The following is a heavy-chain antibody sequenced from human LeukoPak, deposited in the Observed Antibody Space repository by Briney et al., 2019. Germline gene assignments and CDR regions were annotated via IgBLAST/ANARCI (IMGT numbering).Heavy chain of an antibody. CDR1: GFTFSSYE. V-gene: IGHV3-48*03. CDR3: ARDINGGATYYYYYMDV. J-gene: IGHJ6*03. D-gene: IGHD2-8*01. CDR2: ISSSGGTI. Sequence: PGGSLRLSCAASGFTFSSYEMNWVRQAPGKGLEWVSYISSSGGTIYYADSVRGRFTISRDNAKNSLYLQMNSLRAEDTAVYYCARDINGGATYYYYYMDVWGKGTTVTVSS.